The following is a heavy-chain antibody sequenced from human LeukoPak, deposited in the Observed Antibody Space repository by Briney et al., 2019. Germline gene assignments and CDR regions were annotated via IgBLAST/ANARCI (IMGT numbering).Heavy chain of an antibody. CDR3: ARTRPDIVVVPAAISQRGYYYYYYYMDV. Sequence: SETLSLTCTVSGGSISSYYWSWIRQPPRKGLEWIGYIYYSGSTNYNPSLKSRVTISVDTSKNQFSLKLSSVTAADTSAYYCARTRPDIVVVPAAISQRGYYYYYYYMDVWGKGTTVTVSS. D-gene: IGHD2-2*02. CDR1: GGSISSYY. J-gene: IGHJ6*03. CDR2: IYYSGST. V-gene: IGHV4-59*12.